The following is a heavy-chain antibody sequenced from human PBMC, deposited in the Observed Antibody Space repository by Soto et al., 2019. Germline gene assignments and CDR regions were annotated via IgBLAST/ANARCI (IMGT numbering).Heavy chain of an antibody. CDR1: GFTVSSNY. J-gene: IGHJ6*03. Sequence: GGSLRLSCAASGFTVSSNYMSWVRQAPGKGLEWVSVIYSGGSTYYADSVKGRFTISRHNSKNTLYLQMNSLRAEDTAVYYCASGYSSSFDRYYYYMDVWGKGTTVTVSS. CDR2: IYSGGST. D-gene: IGHD6-6*01. V-gene: IGHV3-53*04. CDR3: ASGYSSSFDRYYYYMDV.